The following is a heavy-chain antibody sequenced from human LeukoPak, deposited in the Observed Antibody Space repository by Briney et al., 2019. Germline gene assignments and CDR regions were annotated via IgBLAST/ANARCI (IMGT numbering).Heavy chain of an antibody. CDR2: TYYSRSNWYN. D-gene: IGHD3-16*01. CDR3: ASSHRLGDSGAFDI. Sequence: SQTLSLTCAISGDSVSTNSGGWNWIRQSPSRGLEWLGRTYYSRSNWYNDYAVSVKSRITINPDTSKNQFSLQLNSVTPEDTAVYYCASSHRLGDSGAFDIWGQGTMVTVSS. J-gene: IGHJ3*02. V-gene: IGHV6-1*01. CDR1: GDSVSTNSGG.